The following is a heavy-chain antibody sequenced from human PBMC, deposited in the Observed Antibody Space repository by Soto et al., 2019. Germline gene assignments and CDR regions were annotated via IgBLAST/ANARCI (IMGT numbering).Heavy chain of an antibody. CDR3: ARDDKAGTETYYYYYGMDV. D-gene: IGHD6-13*01. V-gene: IGHV1-18*01. Sequence: GASVKVSCKASGYTFTSYGISWVRQAPEQGLEWMGWISAYNGNTNYAQKLQGRVTMTTDTSTSTAYMELRSLRSDDTAVYYCARDDKAGTETYYYYYGMDVWGQGTTVTVSS. CDR1: GYTFTSYG. J-gene: IGHJ6*02. CDR2: ISAYNGNT.